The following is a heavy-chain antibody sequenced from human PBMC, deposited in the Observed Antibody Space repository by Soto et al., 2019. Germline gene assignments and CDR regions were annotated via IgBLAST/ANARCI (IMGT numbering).Heavy chain of an antibody. CDR1: GYTFTNYY. D-gene: IGHD4-4*01. V-gene: IGHV1-46*03. CDR2: INPNGGST. Sequence: ASVKVSCKASGYTFTNYYIDWVRQAPGQGLEWMGIINPNGGSTTYVQKFQGRVTMTRDTSTSTVYMELSSLRSEDTAVYYCARAALTTVTNRLNDVFDVWGQGTMVIGS. J-gene: IGHJ3*01. CDR3: ARAALTTVTNRLNDVFDV.